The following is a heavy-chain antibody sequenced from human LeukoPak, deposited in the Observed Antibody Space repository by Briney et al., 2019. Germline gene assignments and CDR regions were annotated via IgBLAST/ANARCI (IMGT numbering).Heavy chain of an antibody. J-gene: IGHJ4*02. D-gene: IGHD5-18*01. V-gene: IGHV7-4-1*02. CDR2: INTNTGNP. Sequence: ASVKVSCKASGYTFISYTMNWVRQAPGQGLEWMGWINTNTGNPTYAQGFTGRFVFSLDTSVNTAYLQISSLKAEDTAVYYCARVDQLWSPNFDYWGQGTLVTVSS. CDR1: GYTFISYT. CDR3: ARVDQLWSPNFDY.